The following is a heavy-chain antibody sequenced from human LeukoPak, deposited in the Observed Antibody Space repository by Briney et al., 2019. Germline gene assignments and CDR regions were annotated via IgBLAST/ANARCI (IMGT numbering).Heavy chain of an antibody. J-gene: IGHJ4*02. CDR2: VFYEGNT. Sequence: PSETLSLTCTVSGGSVTGYFWSWIRQPPGKGLEWLGYVFYEGNTRYNPSLESRVTTSVDTTKKQFSLRLTSVTAADTAIYYCARHVTITYACFDYWSQGTLVTVSS. CDR1: GGSVTGYF. D-gene: IGHD2-2*01. CDR3: ARHVTITYACFDY. V-gene: IGHV4-59*08.